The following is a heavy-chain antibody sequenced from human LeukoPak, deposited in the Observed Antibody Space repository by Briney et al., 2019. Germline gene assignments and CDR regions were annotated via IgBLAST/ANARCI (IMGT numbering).Heavy chain of an antibody. D-gene: IGHD2-21*02. Sequence: PGGSLRLSCAASGFTFSSYAMSWVRQAPGKGLEWVSVIYSGGSTYYADSVKGRFTISRDNSKNTLYLQMNSLRAEDTAVYYCARSRDCGGDCYSLTAFDIWGQGTMVTVSS. V-gene: IGHV3-53*01. CDR2: IYSGGST. CDR1: GFTFSSYA. J-gene: IGHJ3*02. CDR3: ARSRDCGGDCYSLTAFDI.